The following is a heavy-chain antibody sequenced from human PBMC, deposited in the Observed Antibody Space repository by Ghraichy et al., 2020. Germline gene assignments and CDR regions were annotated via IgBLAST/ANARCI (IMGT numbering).Heavy chain of an antibody. Sequence: SQTLSLTCAISGDRVSSNSAAWNWIRQSPSRGLEWLGRTYYRSKWYNDYAVSVKSRITINPDTSKNQFSLQLNSVTPEDTAVYYCARGFSPSRGSYSNFDYWGQGTLVTVSS. J-gene: IGHJ4*02. CDR3: ARGFSPSRGSYSNFDY. CDR2: TYYRSKWYN. CDR1: GDRVSSNSAA. V-gene: IGHV6-1*01. D-gene: IGHD1-26*01.